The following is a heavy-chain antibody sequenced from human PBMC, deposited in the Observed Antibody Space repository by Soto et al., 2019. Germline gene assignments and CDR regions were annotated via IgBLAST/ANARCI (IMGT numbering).Heavy chain of an antibody. CDR1: SGSISSSNW. D-gene: IGHD6-6*01. CDR3: ARGDSSSPGTNWFDP. CDR2: IYHSGST. J-gene: IGHJ5*02. V-gene: IGHV4-4*02. Sequence: SETLSLTCAVSSGSISSSNWWSWVRKPPGKGLEWIGEIYHSGSTNYNPSLKSRVTISVDKSKNQFSLKLSSVTAADTAVYYCARGDSSSPGTNWFDPWGQGTLVTVSS.